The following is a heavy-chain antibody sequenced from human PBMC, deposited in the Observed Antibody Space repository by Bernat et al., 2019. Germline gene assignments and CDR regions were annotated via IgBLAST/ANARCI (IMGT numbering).Heavy chain of an antibody. CDR1: GGSITTYY. V-gene: IGHV4-59*01. Sequence: QLQLQESGPGLVKPSETLSLTCTVSGGSITTYYWGWIRQPPGKGLEWIGYVYYSGSTNYNPSLKSRVTISVDTSKNQFSLKLSSVTAADTAVYYCVSAVYDSRGNDAFDIWGQGTMVTVSS. CDR2: VYYSGST. D-gene: IGHD3-22*01. CDR3: VSAVYDSRGNDAFDI. J-gene: IGHJ3*02.